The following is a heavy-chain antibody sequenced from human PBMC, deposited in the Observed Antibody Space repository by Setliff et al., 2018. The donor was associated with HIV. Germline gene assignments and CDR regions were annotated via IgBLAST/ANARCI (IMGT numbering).Heavy chain of an antibody. CDR1: GGSIRSGSYY. CDR2: IYTNGYT. J-gene: IGHJ1*01. CDR3: ARAGYYGSTSYWEYFQH. D-gene: IGHD3-22*01. Sequence: SETLSLTCTVSGGSIRSGSYYWTWIRQPAGKGPEWIGHIYTNGYTNYNPSLKSRVTVSVDTSKNQFSLKLSSVTAADTAVYFCARAGYYGSTSYWEYFQHWGQGTLVTVSS. V-gene: IGHV4-61*09.